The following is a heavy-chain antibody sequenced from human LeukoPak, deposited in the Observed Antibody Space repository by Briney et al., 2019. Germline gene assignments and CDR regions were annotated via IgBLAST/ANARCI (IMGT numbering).Heavy chain of an antibody. Sequence: GGSLRLSCTASGLSLNNYAMSWVRQVPGKGLEWVSYISSSGSTIYYADSVKGRFTISRDNAKNSLYLQMNSLRAEDTAVYYCAELGITMIGGVWGKGTTVTISS. CDR3: AELGITMIGGV. J-gene: IGHJ6*04. V-gene: IGHV3-48*03. CDR2: ISSSGSTI. CDR1: GLSLNNYA. D-gene: IGHD3-10*02.